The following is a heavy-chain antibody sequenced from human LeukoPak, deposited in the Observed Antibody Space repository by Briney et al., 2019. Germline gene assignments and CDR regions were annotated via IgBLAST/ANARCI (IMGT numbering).Heavy chain of an antibody. J-gene: IGHJ4*02. Sequence: PGGSLRLSCAASGFTFSSNGMHWVRQAPGKGLEWVAFIQYDGGNKYYADSVRGRFTISRDNSENTLYLQMNSLRAEDTAVYYCAKDPPRNSGSYSLDYWGQGTLVTVSS. D-gene: IGHD1-26*01. V-gene: IGHV3-30*02. CDR1: GFTFSSNG. CDR3: AKDPPRNSGSYSLDY. CDR2: IQYDGGNK.